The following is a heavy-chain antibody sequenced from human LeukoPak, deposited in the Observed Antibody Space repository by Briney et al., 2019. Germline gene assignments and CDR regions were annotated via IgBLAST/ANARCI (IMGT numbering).Heavy chain of an antibody. Sequence: SETLSLTCAVYGGSFSGYYWSWIRQPPGKGLEWIGEINHSGSTNYNPSLKSRVTMSVDTSKNQFSLKLSSVTAADTAVYYCARGRALADWGQGTLVTVSS. CDR1: GGSFSGYY. J-gene: IGHJ4*02. V-gene: IGHV4-34*01. CDR3: ARGRALAD. CDR2: INHSGST.